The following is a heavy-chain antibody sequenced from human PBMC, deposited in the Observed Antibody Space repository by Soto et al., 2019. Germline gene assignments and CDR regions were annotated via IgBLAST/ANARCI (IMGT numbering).Heavy chain of an antibody. V-gene: IGHV3-9*01. D-gene: IGHD2-2*01. CDR2: ISWDSNSI. CDR1: GFRFDDYA. Sequence: EVQLVESGGGLVQPGRSLRLSCVASGFRFDDYAMHWVRQAPGKGLEWVSGISWDSNSIGYADSVKGRFTISRDSAKKPLYLQMNRRRAEETALYYCGKDVEEKQLLYDAFDIWGQGTMVTVS. CDR3: GKDVEEKQLLYDAFDI. J-gene: IGHJ3*02.